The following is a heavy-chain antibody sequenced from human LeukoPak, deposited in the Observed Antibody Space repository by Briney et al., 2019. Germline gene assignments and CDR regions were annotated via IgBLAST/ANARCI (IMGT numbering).Heavy chain of an antibody. CDR1: GFTFSDYY. CDR3: ARELPLVHAAFDI. Sequence: SGGSLRLSCAASGFTFSDYYMSWIRQAPGKGLEWVSYISSSGSTIYYADSVKGRFTISRDNAKNSLYLQINSLRAEDTAVFYCARELPLVHAAFDIWGQGTMVTVSS. CDR2: ISSSGSTI. J-gene: IGHJ3*02. D-gene: IGHD3-10*01. V-gene: IGHV3-11*01.